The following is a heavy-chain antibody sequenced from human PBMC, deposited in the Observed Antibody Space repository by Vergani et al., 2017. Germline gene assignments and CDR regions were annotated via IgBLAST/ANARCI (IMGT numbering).Heavy chain of an antibody. V-gene: IGHV4-39*02. Sequence: QLQLQESGPGLVKPSETLSLTCTVSGGSISSSSYYWGWIRQPPGKGLEWIGSIYYSGSTYYNPSLKSRVTISVDTSKNQFSLKLSSVTAADTAVYYCAKDRGGGNSDPHWFDPWGQGTLVTVSS. J-gene: IGHJ5*02. CDR3: AKDRGGGNSDPHWFDP. D-gene: IGHD4-23*01. CDR2: IYYSGST. CDR1: GGSISSSSYY.